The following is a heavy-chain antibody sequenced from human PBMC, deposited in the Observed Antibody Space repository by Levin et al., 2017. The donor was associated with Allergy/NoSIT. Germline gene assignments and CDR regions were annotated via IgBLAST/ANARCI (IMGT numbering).Heavy chain of an antibody. CDR3: ANGLGAVAAPFEY. Sequence: GGSLRLSCAASGFIFGSYGMHWVRQAPGKGLEWVAIISYDGRNKYYADSVKGRFTISRDNSKNTLYLQMNSLRAEDTAVYYCANGLGAVAAPFEYWGQGTLVSVSS. CDR1: GFIFGSYG. D-gene: IGHD6-19*01. V-gene: IGHV3-30*18. CDR2: ISYDGRNK. J-gene: IGHJ4*02.